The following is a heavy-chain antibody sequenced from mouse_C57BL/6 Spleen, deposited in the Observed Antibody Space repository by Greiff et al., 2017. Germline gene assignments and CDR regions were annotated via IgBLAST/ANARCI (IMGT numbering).Heavy chain of an antibody. Sequence: QVQLQQSGAELARPGASVKMSCKASGYTFTSYTMHWVKQRPGQGLEWIGYINPSSGYTKYNQKFKDKATLTADKSSSTAYMQLSSLTSEYSAVYYCAKCLPYGNYAMDYWGQGTSVTVSS. D-gene: IGHD2-10*02. V-gene: IGHV1-4*01. CDR1: GYTFTSYT. J-gene: IGHJ4*01. CDR3: AKCLPYGNYAMDY. CDR2: INPSSGYT.